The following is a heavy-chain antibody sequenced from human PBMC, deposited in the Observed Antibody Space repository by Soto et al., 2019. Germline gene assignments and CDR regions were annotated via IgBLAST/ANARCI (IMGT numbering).Heavy chain of an antibody. J-gene: IGHJ6*02. D-gene: IGHD5-12*01. CDR3: AREGVAPYYYYGMDV. V-gene: IGHV1-18*01. Sequence: QVQLVQSGAEVKKPGASVKVSCKASGYTFTRSGISWVRQAPGQGLEWMGWISTSNGDTNYAQTFQGRVTMTTDTSTSTVYMELRSLRSDDTAVYYCAREGVAPYYYYGMDVWGQGTPVTVSS. CDR2: ISTSNGDT. CDR1: GYTFTRSG.